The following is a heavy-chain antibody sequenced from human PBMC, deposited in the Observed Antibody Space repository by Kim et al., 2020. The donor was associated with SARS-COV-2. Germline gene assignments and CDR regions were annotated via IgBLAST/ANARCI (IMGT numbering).Heavy chain of an antibody. CDR3: ARHFGHAWSYIVY. CDR2: IFYTGSA. Sequence: SETLSLTCTVSGDSINTTSVYWGWIRQPPGKGLEWIGSIFYTGSANYNPSLRSRVTISLDTSKNQFSLKMTSVTAADTAIYFCARHFGHAWSYIVYWGQG. J-gene: IGHJ4*02. CDR1: GDSINTTSVY. D-gene: IGHD3-3*01. V-gene: IGHV4-39*01.